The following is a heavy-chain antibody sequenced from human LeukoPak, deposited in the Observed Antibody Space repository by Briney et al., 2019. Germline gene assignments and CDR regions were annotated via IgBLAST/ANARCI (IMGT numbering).Heavy chain of an antibody. D-gene: IGHD4-17*01. CDR3: ARQAATLRNYFDC. J-gene: IGHJ4*02. CDR2: MSSNEDKT. V-gene: IGHV3-64*01. Sequence: GGPLRLSCAASGFTFRSHAMHWARQAPGKAGEYVSAMSSNEDKTYYANSVKGRFTISRDNSKNTLYLQMGSLRAEDMAVYYCARQAATLRNYFDCWGQGTLVTVSS. CDR1: GFTFRSHA.